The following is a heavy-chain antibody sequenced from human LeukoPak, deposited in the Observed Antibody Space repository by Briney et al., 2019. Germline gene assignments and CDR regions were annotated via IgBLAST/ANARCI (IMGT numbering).Heavy chain of an antibody. CDR1: GFTFSSYE. V-gene: IGHV3-48*03. J-gene: IGHJ4*02. CDR2: ISSSGSTI. Sequence: GGSLRLSCAASGFTFSSYEMNWVRQAPGKGLEWVSYISSSGSTIYYADSVKGRFTISRDNSKNTLYLQMNSLRAEDTAVYYCAKKLLTVTTWGFDYWGQGTLVTVSS. D-gene: IGHD4-11*01. CDR3: AKKLLTVTTWGFDY.